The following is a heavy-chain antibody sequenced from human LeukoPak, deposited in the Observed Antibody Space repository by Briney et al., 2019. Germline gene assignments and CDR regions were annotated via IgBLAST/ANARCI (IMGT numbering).Heavy chain of an antibody. V-gene: IGHV3-33*01. CDR1: GFTFSSYG. D-gene: IGHD5-24*01. Sequence: GGSLRLSCAASGFTFSSYGMHWVRQAPGRGLEWVAVIWYDGSNKYYADSVKGRFTISRDNSKNTLYLQMNSLRAEDTAVYYCARDRRVRRDGYNEIYFDYWGQGTLVTVSS. CDR2: IWYDGSNK. J-gene: IGHJ4*02. CDR3: ARDRRVRRDGYNEIYFDY.